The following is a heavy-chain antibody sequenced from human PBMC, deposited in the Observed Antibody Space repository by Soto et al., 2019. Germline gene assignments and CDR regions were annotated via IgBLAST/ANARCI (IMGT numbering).Heavy chain of an antibody. Sequence: GGSLRLSCAASGFTFNIAAIHWVRQASGKGLEWVGVIRNKANGYATAYAPSVKGRITVSRDDSKNMAFLEMNSLKTEDTAVYYCARQGVALELDLWGQGX. V-gene: IGHV3-73*01. CDR2: IRNKANGYAT. D-gene: IGHD2-21*01. CDR1: GFTFNIAA. CDR3: ARQGVALELDL. J-gene: IGHJ4*02.